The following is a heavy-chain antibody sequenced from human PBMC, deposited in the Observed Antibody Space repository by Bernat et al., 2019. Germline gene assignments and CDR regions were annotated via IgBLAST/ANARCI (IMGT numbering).Heavy chain of an antibody. Sequence: QVQLVESGGGVVQPGRSLRLSCAASGFTFSSYGMHWVRQAPGKGLEWVAVISYDGSNKYYADPVKGRFTISRDNSKNTLYLQMNSLRAEDTAVYYCAKWGRTYYYDSSGYSRFDYWGQGTLVTVSS. CDR3: AKWGRTYYYDSSGYSRFDY. CDR1: GFTFSSYG. D-gene: IGHD3-22*01. CDR2: ISYDGSNK. V-gene: IGHV3-30*18. J-gene: IGHJ4*02.